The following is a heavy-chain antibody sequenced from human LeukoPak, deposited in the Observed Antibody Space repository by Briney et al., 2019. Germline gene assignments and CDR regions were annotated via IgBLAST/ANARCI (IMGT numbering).Heavy chain of an antibody. CDR1: GGSFSGYY. J-gene: IGHJ4*02. CDR3: ARCITIFGVVISRPLDY. Sequence: KPSETLSLTCAVYGGSFSGYYWSWIRQPPGKGLEWIGEINQSGSTNYNPSLKSRVTISVDTSKNQFSLKLSSVTAADTAVYYCARCITIFGVVISRPLDYWGQGTLVTVSS. CDR2: INQSGST. V-gene: IGHV4-34*01. D-gene: IGHD3-3*01.